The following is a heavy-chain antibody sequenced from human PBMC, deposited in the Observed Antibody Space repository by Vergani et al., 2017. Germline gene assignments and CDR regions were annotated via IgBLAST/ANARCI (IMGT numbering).Heavy chain of an antibody. D-gene: IGHD3-16*01. CDR2: IYHSGST. J-gene: IGHJ6*03. V-gene: IGHV4-4*02. Sequence: QVQLQESGPGLVKPSGTLSLTCAVSGGSISSSNWWSWVRQPPGKGLEWIWEIYHSGSTNNNPSLKSRVTILVDKSKNQFFLKLSSVTAADTAVYYCARVGDQRTTYYYDYYMDVWGKGTTVTVAS. CDR1: GGSISSSNW. CDR3: ARVGDQRTTYYYDYYMDV.